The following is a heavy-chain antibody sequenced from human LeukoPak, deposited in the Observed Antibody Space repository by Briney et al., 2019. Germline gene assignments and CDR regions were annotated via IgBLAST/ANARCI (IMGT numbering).Heavy chain of an antibody. CDR2: IYYREST. V-gene: IGHV4-30-4*01. CDR3: ARGPFYGDYYYYYGMDV. Sequence: SQPLSLTCTVSGGSIWSGEYLWRGTPQPPGKGLEGIGYIYYRESTYYNQSLKSRVTISVDTSKNQFSLKLSSVTAADTAVYYCARGPFYGDYYYYYGMDVWGKGTTVTVSS. CDR1: GGSIWSGEYL. D-gene: IGHD4-17*01. J-gene: IGHJ6*04.